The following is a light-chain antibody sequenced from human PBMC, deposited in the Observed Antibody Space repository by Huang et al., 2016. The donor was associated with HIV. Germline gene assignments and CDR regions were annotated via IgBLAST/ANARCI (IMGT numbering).Light chain of an antibody. CDR1: QSIGTY. J-gene: IGKJ4*01. Sequence: EIVLTQSPVTLSLSPGDRATLSCRASQSIGTYLAWYQHKSGPAPRLLIYDVSSRAAGVPVRFSASGSETDFTLTIASLDPDDFAIYHCQQRSKWPLTFGGGTKVEMK. CDR3: QQRSKWPLT. V-gene: IGKV3-11*01. CDR2: DVS.